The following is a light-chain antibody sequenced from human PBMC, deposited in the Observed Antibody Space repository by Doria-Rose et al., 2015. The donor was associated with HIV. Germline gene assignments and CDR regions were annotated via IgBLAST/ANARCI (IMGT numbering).Light chain of an antibody. CDR1: NSVVGGYNY. V-gene: IGLV2-23*02. CDR3: CSYAGSSTFQV. CDR2: DVS. Sequence: QPVHTQSASVSGPPGQSITTPCTVTNSVVGGYNYVPWYQQHPGQAHSLMIYDVSNWPSGVATRLSGAKSGNTAALTITRRLADDEADDYCCSYAGSSTFQVFGGGTKLTGL. J-gene: IGLJ2*01.